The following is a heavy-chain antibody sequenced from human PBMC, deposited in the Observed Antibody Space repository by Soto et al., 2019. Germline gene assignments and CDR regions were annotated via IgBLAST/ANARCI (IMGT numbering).Heavy chain of an antibody. D-gene: IGHD6-13*01. J-gene: IGHJ3*02. CDR3: ARHVSPGSSSMYLDAFDI. CDR2: INRDGSKK. Sequence: EVQLEESGGDLVQPGGSLRLSCAASGFTLSAYWMTWVRQAPGNGPEWVANINRDGSKKSYLDSVSGRFTISRDNVGNSLYLQMDSLRADDTALYYCARHVSPGSSSMYLDAFDIWGQGTMVTVSS. CDR1: GFTLSAYW. V-gene: IGHV3-7*03.